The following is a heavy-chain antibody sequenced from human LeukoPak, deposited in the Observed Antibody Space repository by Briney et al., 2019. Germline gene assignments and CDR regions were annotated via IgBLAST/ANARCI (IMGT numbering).Heavy chain of an antibody. V-gene: IGHV1-46*01. D-gene: IGHD2-2*01. CDR1: GYTFTSYY. CDR2: INPSGGST. Sequence: GASVKVSCKASGYTFTSYYMHWVRQAPGQGLEWMGIINPSGGSTSYAQKFQGRVTMTRDMSTSTVYMELSSLRSEDTAVYYCARLSVGYCSSTSCYSADYWGQGTLVTVSS. CDR3: ARLSVGYCSSTSCYSADY. J-gene: IGHJ4*02.